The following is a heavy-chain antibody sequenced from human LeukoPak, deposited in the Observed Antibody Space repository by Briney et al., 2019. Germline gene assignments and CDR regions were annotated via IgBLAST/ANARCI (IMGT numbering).Heavy chain of an antibody. D-gene: IGHD3-22*01. Sequence: GRSLRLSRAASEFTFSSYWMHWVRQAPGKGLVWVSRINSDGRTTIYADSVKGRFTISRDNAKNTLYLQMNSLRAEDTAVYYCAREGYYDSSGYAIRFSYWGQGTLVTVSS. J-gene: IGHJ4*02. CDR2: INSDGRTT. CDR3: AREGYYDSSGYAIRFSY. CDR1: EFTFSSYW. V-gene: IGHV3-74*01.